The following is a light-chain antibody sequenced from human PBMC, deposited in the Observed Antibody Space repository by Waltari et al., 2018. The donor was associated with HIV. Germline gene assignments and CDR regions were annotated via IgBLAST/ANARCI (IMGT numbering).Light chain of an antibody. CDR3: QQTFSPPRT. V-gene: IGKV1-39*01. Sequence: DINMTQSPSSLPASVGDRVTITCRASESIISYLNWYHQSPGKAPTLLIFGTSTLQDGVPSRFSGSGSETEFALSIAGLQREDFGTYFCQQTFSPPRTFGPGT. CDR1: ESIISY. CDR2: GTS. J-gene: IGKJ2*01.